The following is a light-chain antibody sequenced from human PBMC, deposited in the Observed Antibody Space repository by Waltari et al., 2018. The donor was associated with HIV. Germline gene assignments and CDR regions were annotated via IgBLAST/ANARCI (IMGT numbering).Light chain of an antibody. V-gene: IGLV1-40*01. Sequence: QSVLTRPHSVSGPPGQRVTISYTGSISNIGAGSAVLTYPQLPGTAPKLLIYGNSNRPSGVPDRFAGSKSGTSASLAIPGLQPDDETDYYCQSYDSSLSNWVFGGGTKVTVL. CDR3: QSYDSSLSNWV. CDR2: GNS. CDR1: ISNIGAGSA. J-gene: IGLJ3*02.